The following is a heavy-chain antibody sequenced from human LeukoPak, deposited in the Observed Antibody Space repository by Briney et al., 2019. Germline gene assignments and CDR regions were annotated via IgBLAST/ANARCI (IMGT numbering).Heavy chain of an antibody. J-gene: IGHJ4*02. CDR2: IYYSGST. V-gene: IGHV4-59*08. CDR1: GGSISSYY. D-gene: IGHD3-22*01. CDR3: ASAYDSSGYYLDY. Sequence: SETLSLTCTVSGGSISSYYWSWIRQPPGKGLEWIGYIYYSGSTNYNPSLKSRVTISVDTSKNQFSLKLSSVTAADTAVYYCASAYDSSGYYLDYWGQGILVTVSS.